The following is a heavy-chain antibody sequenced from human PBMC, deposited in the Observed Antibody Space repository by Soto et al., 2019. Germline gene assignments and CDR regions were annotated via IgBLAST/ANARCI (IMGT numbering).Heavy chain of an antibody. Sequence: PGGSLRLSCAASGFTFSSYAMSWVRQAPGKGLEWVSGISAGGGSTYYADSVKGRFTISRDNSKNTLYLQMDSLRAEDTAVYYCAKGSKPRGAYHFDYWGQGTLVTVSS. CDR3: AKGSKPRGAYHFDY. CDR2: ISAGGGST. J-gene: IGHJ4*01. CDR1: GFTFSSYA. V-gene: IGHV3-23*01. D-gene: IGHD2-2*01.